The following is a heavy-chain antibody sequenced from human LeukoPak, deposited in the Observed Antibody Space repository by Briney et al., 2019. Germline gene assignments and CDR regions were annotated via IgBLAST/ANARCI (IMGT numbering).Heavy chain of an antibody. V-gene: IGHV3-23*01. CDR3: AKDTTMVRGVIPIVRYMDV. CDR1: GFTFSSYG. D-gene: IGHD3-10*01. CDR2: ISGSGGST. J-gene: IGHJ6*03. Sequence: PGGSLRLSCAASGFTFSSYGMSWVRQAPGKGLEWVSAISGSGGSTYYADSVKGRFTISRDNSKNTLYLQMNSLRAEDTAVYYCAKDTTMVRGVIPIVRYMDVWGKGTTVTISS.